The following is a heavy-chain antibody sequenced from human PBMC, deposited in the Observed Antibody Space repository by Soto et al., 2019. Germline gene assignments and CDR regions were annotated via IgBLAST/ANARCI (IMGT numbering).Heavy chain of an antibody. D-gene: IGHD3-22*01. CDR1: GGSFSGYY. J-gene: IGHJ5*02. CDR2: INHSGST. V-gene: IGHV4-34*01. Sequence: QVQLQQWGAGLLKPSETLSLTCAVYGGSFSGYYWSWIRQPPGKGLEWIGEINHSGSTNYNPSLKSRVTISVDTSKNQFSLKLSSVTAADTAVYYCARRRHYESSGYYNGGVPFDPWGQGTLVTVSS. CDR3: ARRRHYESSGYYNGGVPFDP.